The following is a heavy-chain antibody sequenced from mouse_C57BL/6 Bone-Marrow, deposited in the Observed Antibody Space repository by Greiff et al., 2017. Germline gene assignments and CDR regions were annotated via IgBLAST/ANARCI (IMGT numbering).Heavy chain of an antibody. J-gene: IGHJ3*01. CDR3: ARWSSMRRAWFAY. D-gene: IGHD2-10*02. Sequence: QVQLQQPGTELVKPGASVKLSCKASGYTFTSYWMHWVKQRPGQGLEWIGNINPSNGGTNYNEKFKSKATLTVDKSSSTAYMQISSLTSGDSAVYYCARWSSMRRAWFAYWGQGTLVTVSA. CDR1: GYTFTSYW. CDR2: INPSNGGT. V-gene: IGHV1-53*01.